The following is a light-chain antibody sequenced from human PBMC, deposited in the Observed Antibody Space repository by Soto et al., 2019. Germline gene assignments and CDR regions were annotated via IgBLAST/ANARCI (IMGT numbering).Light chain of an antibody. CDR1: QSINSW. Sequence: DIQMTQSPSTLSASVGDRVTITCRASQSINSWLAWYQQKPGKAPTLLIYKASSLRSGVPSRFSGSGSGTEFSLTISSLHPYDFATYYCQQYNSYPYTFGQGTKLEIK. J-gene: IGKJ2*01. CDR2: KAS. CDR3: QQYNSYPYT. V-gene: IGKV1-5*03.